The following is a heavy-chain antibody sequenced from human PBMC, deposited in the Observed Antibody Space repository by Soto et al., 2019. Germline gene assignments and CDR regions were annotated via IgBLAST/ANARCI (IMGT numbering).Heavy chain of an antibody. CDR1: GYGLASYY. J-gene: IGHJ6*04. CDR2: XXPXXGXT. V-gene: IGHV1-2*02. Sequence: SVKLRWKECGYGLASYYMRLVQQAHRERREWXGWXXPXXGXTXXXEXXXGRITLTRDTSISTAYMELTGLRSDDTALYYCARGFYGSDNSAMAVWGKGTTVTAPQ. D-gene: IGHD3-10*01. CDR3: ARGFYGSDNSAMAV.